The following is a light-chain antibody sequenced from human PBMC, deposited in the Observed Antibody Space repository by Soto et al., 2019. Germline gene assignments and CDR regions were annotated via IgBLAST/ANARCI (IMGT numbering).Light chain of an antibody. CDR2: EVS. CDR1: SGDIGNYDL. Sequence: QSVLTQPASVSGSPGQSITISCTGSSGDIGNYDLVSWYQQIPGRAPKLMIFEVSRRPSGVSERFSGSKSGNTASLTISGLQAEVEADFHCCSYAGGGAWVFGGGTKLTVL. V-gene: IGLV2-23*02. CDR3: CSYAGGGAWV. J-gene: IGLJ3*02.